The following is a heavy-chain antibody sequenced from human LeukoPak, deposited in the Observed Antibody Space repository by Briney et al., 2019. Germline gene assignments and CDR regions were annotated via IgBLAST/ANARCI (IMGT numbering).Heavy chain of an antibody. CDR1: GFTFSSYG. CDR3: AKDLGIYYDSSGVDY. V-gene: IGHV3-30*18. CDR2: ISYDGSNK. J-gene: IGHJ4*02. D-gene: IGHD3-22*01. Sequence: GGSLRLSCAASGFTFSSYGMHWVRQAPGKGLGWVAVISYDGSNKYYADSVKGRFTISRDNSKNTLYLQMNSLRTGDTAVYYCAKDLGIYYDSSGVDYWGQGTLVTVSS.